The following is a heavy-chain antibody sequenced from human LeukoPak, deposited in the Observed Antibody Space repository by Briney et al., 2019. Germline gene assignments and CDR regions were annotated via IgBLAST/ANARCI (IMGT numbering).Heavy chain of an antibody. CDR2: IRYDGTVK. CDR1: GFTFSSYW. J-gene: IGHJ4*02. CDR3: ATSLDAAMNT. D-gene: IGHD5-18*01. Sequence: GGSLRLSCEASGFTFSSYWMTWVRQAPGKGLEWLANIRYDGTVKFYAAPVKGRFTISRDNARNSLYLQMSSLRVEDTGVYYCATSLDAAMNTGGQGILVTVSS. V-gene: IGHV3-7*01.